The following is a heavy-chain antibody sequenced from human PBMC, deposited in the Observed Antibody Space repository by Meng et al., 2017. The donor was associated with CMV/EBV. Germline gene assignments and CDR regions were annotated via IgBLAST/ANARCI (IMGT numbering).Heavy chain of an antibody. V-gene: IGHV4-30-4*08. CDR3: ARDNRRGGVDY. D-gene: IGHD3-3*01. CDR2: IYYSGST. Sequence: QVPLQEPGPGLVKPSQTLSPTCTVSGGSISSGDYYWSWIRQPPGKGLEWIGYIYYSGSTYYNPSLKSRVTISVDTSKNQFSLKLSSVTAADTAVYYCARDNRRGGVDYWGQGTLVTVSS. CDR1: GGSISSGDYY. J-gene: IGHJ4*02.